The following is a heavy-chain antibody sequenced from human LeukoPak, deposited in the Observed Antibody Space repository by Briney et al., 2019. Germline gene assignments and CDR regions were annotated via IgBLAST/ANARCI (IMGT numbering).Heavy chain of an antibody. CDR2: IYHSGST. Sequence: SETLSLTCAVSGGSISSGGYSWSWIRQSPGKGLEWIGYIYHSGSTYYNPSLKSRVTISVDRSKNQFSLKLSSVTAADTAVYYCARSSSGWPYYYYGMDVWGKGTTVTVSS. D-gene: IGHD6-19*01. J-gene: IGHJ6*04. CDR3: ARSSSGWPYYYYGMDV. V-gene: IGHV4-30-2*06. CDR1: GGSISSGGYS.